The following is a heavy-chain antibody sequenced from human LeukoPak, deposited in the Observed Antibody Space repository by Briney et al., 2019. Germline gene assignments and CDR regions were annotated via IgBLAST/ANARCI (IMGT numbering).Heavy chain of an antibody. CDR3: ARNLQYYDILTGRIY. Sequence: GGSLRLSCAASGFTVSSNYMSWVRQAPGEGLEWVSVIYSGGSTYYADSVKGRFTISRDNSKNTLYLQMNSLRAEDTAVYYCARNLQYYDILTGRIYWGQGTLVTVSS. V-gene: IGHV3-66*01. CDR1: GFTVSSNY. CDR2: IYSGGST. J-gene: IGHJ4*02. D-gene: IGHD3-9*01.